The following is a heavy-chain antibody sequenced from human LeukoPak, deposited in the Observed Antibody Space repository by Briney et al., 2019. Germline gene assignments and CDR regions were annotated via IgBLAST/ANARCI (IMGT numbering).Heavy chain of an antibody. CDR1: GGSISSYY. CDR3: ARRKWELFDY. J-gene: IGHJ4*02. V-gene: IGHV4-59*08. CDR2: IYYSGST. D-gene: IGHD1-26*01. Sequence: ASETLSLTCTVSGGSISSYYWSWIRQPPGKGLEWIGYIYYSGSTNYNPSLKSRVTISVDTSKNQFSLKLSSVTAADTAVYYWARRKWELFDYWGQGTLVTVSS.